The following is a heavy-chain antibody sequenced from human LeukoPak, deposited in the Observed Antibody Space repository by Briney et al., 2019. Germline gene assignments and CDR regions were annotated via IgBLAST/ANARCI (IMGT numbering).Heavy chain of an antibody. J-gene: IGHJ4*02. Sequence: SETLSLTCTVSGGSISSGSYDWGWIRQPAGKGLEWIGRIYTSGSTNYNPSLKSRVTISVDTSKNQFSLKLSSVTAADTAVYYCARHAKWELLYYFDCWGQGTLVTVSS. CDR1: GGSISSGSYD. CDR2: IYTSGST. V-gene: IGHV4-61*02. D-gene: IGHD1-26*01. CDR3: ARHAKWELLYYFDC.